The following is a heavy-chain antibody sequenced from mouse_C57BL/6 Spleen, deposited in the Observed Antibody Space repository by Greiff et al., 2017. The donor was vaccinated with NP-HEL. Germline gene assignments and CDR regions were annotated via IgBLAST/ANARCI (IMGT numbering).Heavy chain of an antibody. CDR3: ARERYYGVDY. V-gene: IGHV2-2*01. D-gene: IGHD1-1*01. J-gene: IGHJ2*01. CDR2: IWSGGST. CDR1: GFSLTSYG. Sequence: VQLQESGPGLVQPSQSLSITCTVSGFSLTSYGVHWVRQSPGKGLEWLGVIWSGGSTDYNAAFISRLSISKDNSKSQVFFKMNSLQADDTAIYYCARERYYGVDYWGQGTTLTVSS.